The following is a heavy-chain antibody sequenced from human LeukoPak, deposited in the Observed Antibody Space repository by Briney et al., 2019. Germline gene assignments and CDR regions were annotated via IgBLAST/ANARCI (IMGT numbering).Heavy chain of an antibody. CDR2: INHSGST. J-gene: IGHJ4*02. V-gene: IGHV4-34*01. CDR1: GGSFSGYY. D-gene: IGHD4-17*01. CDR3: ARDSTVTRKIDY. Sequence: TSETLSLTCAVYGGSFSGYYWSWIRQPPGKGLEWIGEINHSGSTNYNPSLKSRVTISVDTSKNQFSLKLSSVTAADTAVYYCARDSTVTRKIDYWGLGTLVTVSS.